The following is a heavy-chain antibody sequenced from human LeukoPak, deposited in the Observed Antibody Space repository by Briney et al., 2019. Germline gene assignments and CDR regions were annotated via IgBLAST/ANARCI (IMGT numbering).Heavy chain of an antibody. CDR3: AREPAVVVTARGAFDI. D-gene: IGHD2-21*02. J-gene: IGHJ3*02. CDR1: GYTFTGYY. V-gene: IGHV1-2*02. Sequence: GASVKVSCKASGYTFTGYYMHWVRQAPGQGLEWMGWINPNSGGTNYAQKFQGRVTMTRDTSISTAYMELSRLRSDDTAVYYCAREPAVVVTARGAFDIWGQGTMVTVSS. CDR2: INPNSGGT.